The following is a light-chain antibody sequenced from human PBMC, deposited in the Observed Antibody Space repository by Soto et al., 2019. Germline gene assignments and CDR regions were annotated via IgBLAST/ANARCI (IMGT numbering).Light chain of an antibody. CDR1: SSDVGGYNS. CDR2: EVS. V-gene: IGLV2-8*01. J-gene: IGLJ1*01. Sequence: QSVLTQPPSASGSPGQSVTISCTGTSSDVGGYNSVSWYQQHPGKAPKLMIYEVSKRPSGVPDRFSGSKSGNTASLTVSGLQAEDEADYYCSSYAGSNSYVFGTGTKVPVL. CDR3: SSYAGSNSYV.